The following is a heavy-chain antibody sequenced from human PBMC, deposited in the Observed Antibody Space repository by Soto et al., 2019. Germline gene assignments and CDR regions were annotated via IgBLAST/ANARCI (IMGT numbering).Heavy chain of an antibody. CDR2: IYHSGST. D-gene: IGHD2-21*01. V-gene: IGHV4-4*02. Sequence: PSETLSLTCAVSSGSISSSNWWSWVRQPPGKGLEWIGEIYHSGSTNYNPSLKSRVTISVDKSKNQFSLKLSSVTAADTAVYYCARDHLGYGQHIGAFDIWGQGTMVT. CDR3: ARDHLGYGQHIGAFDI. J-gene: IGHJ3*02. CDR1: SGSISSSNW.